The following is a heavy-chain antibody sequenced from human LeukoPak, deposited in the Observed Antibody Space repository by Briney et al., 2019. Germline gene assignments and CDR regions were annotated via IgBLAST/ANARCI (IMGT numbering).Heavy chain of an antibody. CDR2: INQGGSVT. V-gene: IGHV3-7*01. D-gene: IGHD1-26*01. J-gene: IGHJ4*02. CDR1: GFTFSTAW. CDR3: ARDHHSGALDY. Sequence: QTGGSLRLSCAPSGFTFSTAWMTWVRQAPGKGLEWLGNINQGGSVTNYVDSVKGRFSISRDNAKNTMYLQTSSLRVEDTAVYYCARDHHSGALDYWGQGTLVTVSS.